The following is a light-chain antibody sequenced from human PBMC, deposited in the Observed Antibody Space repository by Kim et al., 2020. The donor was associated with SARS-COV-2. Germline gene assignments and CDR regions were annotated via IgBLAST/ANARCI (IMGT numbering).Light chain of an antibody. Sequence: ATLSFKSSHIVLHTSRNKYYLSWYQHKPGQPPKLLIYWASTRGSAVPDRFSGSGSGTDFTLTISSLQAEDVAVYYCQQYYLNPLTFGQGTRLEIK. CDR3: QQYYLNPLT. CDR1: HIVLHTSRNKYY. CDR2: WAS. V-gene: IGKV4-1*01. J-gene: IGKJ5*01.